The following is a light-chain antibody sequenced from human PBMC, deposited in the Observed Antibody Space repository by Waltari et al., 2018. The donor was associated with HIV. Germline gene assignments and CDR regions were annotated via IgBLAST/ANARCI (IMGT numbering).Light chain of an antibody. CDR3: EQLGSHPYT. Sequence: IVLTLSPANLSLSPGDRALLSCRASQTFNSAYLAWYQQKPGQAHKHLIYGTSTRAPTIPDTVRGTKAVAETPSTSSGTERGESDIYYCEQLGSHPYTVGQGCRLHIK. CDR2: GTS. V-gene: IGKV3D-20*02. CDR1: QTFNSAY. J-gene: IGKJ2*01.